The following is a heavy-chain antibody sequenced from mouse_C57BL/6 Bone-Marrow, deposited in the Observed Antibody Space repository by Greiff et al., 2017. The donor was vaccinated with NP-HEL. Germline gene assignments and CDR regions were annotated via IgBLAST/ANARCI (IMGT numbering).Heavy chain of an antibody. Sequence: VQLQESGAELARPGASVKLSCKASGYTFTSYGISWVKQRTGQGLEWIGEIYPRSGNTYYNEKFKGKATLTADKSSSTAYMELRSLTSEDSAVYYCAGRWAFAYWGQGTLVTVSA. CDR1: GYTFTSYG. D-gene: IGHD4-1*01. CDR3: AGRWAFAY. CDR2: IYPRSGNT. J-gene: IGHJ3*01. V-gene: IGHV1-81*01.